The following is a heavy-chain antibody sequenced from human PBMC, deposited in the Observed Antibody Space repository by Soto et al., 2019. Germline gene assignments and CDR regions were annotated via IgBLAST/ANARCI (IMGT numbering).Heavy chain of an antibody. CDR3: ARMDQLPNTDYYYFYLDV. Sequence: GGSLRLSCAASGFSFSTYAMNWVRQAPGKGLEWVAYISSSGMTIYYADSVKGRFTISRDNAENSLYPQMHSLRDEDTAIYFCARMDQLPNTDYYYFYLDVWGKGTTVTVSS. CDR2: ISSSGMTI. CDR1: GFSFSTYA. D-gene: IGHD2-2*01. V-gene: IGHV3-48*02. J-gene: IGHJ6*03.